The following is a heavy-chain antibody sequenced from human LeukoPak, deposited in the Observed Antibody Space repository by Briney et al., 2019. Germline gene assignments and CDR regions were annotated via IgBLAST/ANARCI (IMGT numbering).Heavy chain of an antibody. CDR2: INHSGST. D-gene: IGHD2-15*01. J-gene: IGHJ4*02. CDR1: GGSFSGYY. Sequence: SEALSLTCAVYGGSFSGYYWSWIRQPPGKGLEWIGEINHSGSTNYNPSLKSRVTISVDTSKNQFSLKLSSVTAADTAVYYCARGTPVPVDYWGQGTLVTVSS. V-gene: IGHV4-34*01. CDR3: ARGTPVPVDY.